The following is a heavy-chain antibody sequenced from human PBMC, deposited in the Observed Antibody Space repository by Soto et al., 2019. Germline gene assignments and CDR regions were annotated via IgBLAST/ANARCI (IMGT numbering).Heavy chain of an antibody. CDR1: GFILSNYA. V-gene: IGHV3-23*01. CDR2: LSKDGANE. CDR3: AKDPSTGSADY. D-gene: IGHD3-9*01. J-gene: IGHJ4*02. Sequence: PGGSLRLSCTASGFILSNYAMNWVRQAPGKGLEWVSTLSKDGANEHYADSVKGRFTISRDGSKNTLYLQMDSLGAEDTAMYYCAKDPSTGSADYWGQGTQVTVSS.